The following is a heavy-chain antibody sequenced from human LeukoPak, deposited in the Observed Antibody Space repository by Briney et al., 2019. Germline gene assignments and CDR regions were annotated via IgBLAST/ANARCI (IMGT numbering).Heavy chain of an antibody. J-gene: IGHJ4*02. CDR3: ARVASARYDSLDY. Sequence: SETLSLTCTVSGGSISSSSYYWGWIRQPPGKGLEWIGSIYYSGSTYYNPSLKSRVTISVDTSKNQFSLKLSSVTAADTAVYYCARVASARYDSLDYWGQGTLVTVSS. V-gene: IGHV4-39*01. CDR1: GGSISSSSYY. D-gene: IGHD3-22*01. CDR2: IYYSGST.